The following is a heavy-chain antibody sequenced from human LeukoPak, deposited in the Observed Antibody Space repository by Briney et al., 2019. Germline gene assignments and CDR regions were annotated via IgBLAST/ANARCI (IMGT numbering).Heavy chain of an antibody. D-gene: IGHD2-15*01. J-gene: IGHJ3*02. CDR2: IRYDGSNK. CDR3: AKARSGGSCTFDI. CDR1: GFTFCIYG. V-gene: IGHV3-30*02. Sequence: GGSLRLSCAASGFTFCIYGMHWLRQSPGKALEWVAFIRYDGSNKYYAVSVKGRFTISRDNSKNTLYLQMNSLRAEDTAVYSCAKARSGGSCTFDIWGQGTMVIVSS.